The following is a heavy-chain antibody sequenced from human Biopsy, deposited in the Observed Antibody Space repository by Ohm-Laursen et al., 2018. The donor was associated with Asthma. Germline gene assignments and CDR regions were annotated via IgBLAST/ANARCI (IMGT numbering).Heavy chain of an antibody. CDR2: LIPVLGTA. D-gene: IGHD5-12*01. J-gene: IGHJ6*02. Sequence: SVKVSCKVSGDSSGSFINYAISWVRQAPRQGLEWMGGLIPVLGTADYAPMFEGRVTITADESTSTAYLELTSLRFEDTAVYYCARGYSGTDRIVYYYSGMEVWGQGTTVTVSS. V-gene: IGHV1-69*13. CDR1: GDSSGSFINYA. CDR3: ARGYSGTDRIVYYYSGMEV.